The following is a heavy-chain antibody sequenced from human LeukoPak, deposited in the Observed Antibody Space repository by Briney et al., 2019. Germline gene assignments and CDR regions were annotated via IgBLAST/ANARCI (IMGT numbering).Heavy chain of an antibody. V-gene: IGHV5-10-1*01. Sequence: GESLKISCKGSGYSFTNYWITWVRQMPGKGLEWMGRIDPSDSYINYSPSFQGHVTISADKSISTAYLQWSSLKASDTAMYYCSRPRTGDHNVAFDIWGQGTMVTVSS. D-gene: IGHD7-27*01. J-gene: IGHJ3*02. CDR2: IDPSDSYI. CDR1: GYSFTNYW. CDR3: SRPRTGDHNVAFDI.